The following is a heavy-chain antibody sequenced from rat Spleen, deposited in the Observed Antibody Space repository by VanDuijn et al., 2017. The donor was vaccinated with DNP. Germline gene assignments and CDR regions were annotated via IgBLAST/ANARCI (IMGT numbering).Heavy chain of an antibody. CDR1: GYSITSNY. CDR3: ARHSGGFAY. CDR2: ISYSGGT. Sequence: EVQLQESGPGLVKPSQSLSLTCSVTGYSITSNYWGWIRKFPGNKMEWVGHISYSGGTSYNPSLKSRISITRDTSKNQFFLHLNSVTTEDTATYYCARHSGGFAYWGQGTLVTVSS. J-gene: IGHJ3*01. V-gene: IGHV3-1*01. D-gene: IGHD4-3*01.